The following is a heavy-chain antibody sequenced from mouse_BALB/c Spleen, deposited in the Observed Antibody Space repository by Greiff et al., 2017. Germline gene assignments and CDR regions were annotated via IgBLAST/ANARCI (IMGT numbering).Heavy chain of an antibody. Sequence: EVQLVESGGGLVKPGGSLKLSCAASGFTFSSYAMSWVRQTPEKRLEWVASISSGGSTYYPDSVKGRFTISRDNARNILYLQMSSLRSEDTAMYYCARGGLRRVSFAYWGQGTLVTVSA. CDR3: ARGGLRRVSFAY. V-gene: IGHV5-6-5*01. CDR1: GFTFSSYA. D-gene: IGHD2-4*01. J-gene: IGHJ3*01. CDR2: ISSGGST.